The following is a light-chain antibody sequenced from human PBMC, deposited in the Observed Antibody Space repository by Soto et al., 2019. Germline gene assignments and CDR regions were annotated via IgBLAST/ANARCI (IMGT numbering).Light chain of an antibody. Sequence: DIQMTQSPSTLSASVGDRVTITCRASQSISRWLAWYLQRPGKAPKLLIYDASSLESGVPSRFSGSGSGTEFTLTISSLQPDDFATYYGQQYNSNSKYTFGQGTKLEIK. CDR3: QQYNSNSKYT. CDR1: QSISRW. V-gene: IGKV1-5*01. CDR2: DAS. J-gene: IGKJ2*01.